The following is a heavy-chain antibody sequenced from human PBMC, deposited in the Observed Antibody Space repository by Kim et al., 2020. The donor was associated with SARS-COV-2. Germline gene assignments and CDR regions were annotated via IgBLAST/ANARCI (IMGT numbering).Heavy chain of an antibody. Sequence: GSLRLSCAASGFTFSSYAMSWVRQAPGKGLEWVSAISGSGGSTYYADSVKGRFTISRDNSKNTLYLQMNSLRAEDTAVYYCARGGEPPSYYYYGMDVWGQGTTVTVSS. J-gene: IGHJ6*02. CDR3: ARGGEPPSYYYYGMDV. V-gene: IGHV3-23*01. CDR2: ISGSGGST. CDR1: GFTFSSYA. D-gene: IGHD1-26*01.